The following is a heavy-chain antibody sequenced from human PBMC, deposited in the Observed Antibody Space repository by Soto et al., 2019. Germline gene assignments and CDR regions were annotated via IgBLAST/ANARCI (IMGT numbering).Heavy chain of an antibody. Sequence: SETLSLTCTVSGGSISSYYWSWIRQPPGKGLEWIGYIYYSGSTNYNPSLKSRVTISVDTSKNQFSLKLSSVTAADTAVYYCARGQAEAAGTLGYYYYGMDVWGQGTTVTVSS. CDR2: IYYSGST. J-gene: IGHJ6*02. D-gene: IGHD6-13*01. CDR1: GGSISSYY. V-gene: IGHV4-59*01. CDR3: ARGQAEAAGTLGYYYYGMDV.